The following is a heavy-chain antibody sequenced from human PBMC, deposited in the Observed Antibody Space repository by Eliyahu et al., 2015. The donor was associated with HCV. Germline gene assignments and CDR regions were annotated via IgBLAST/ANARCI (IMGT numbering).Heavy chain of an antibody. D-gene: IGHD2-8*01. CDR3: ARGLISAPTTPHSEWLDR. J-gene: IGHJ5*02. CDR2: XSSGXNYI. V-gene: IGHV3-21*01. Sequence: EVQLVESGGGLVKPGGSLRLSCEAXGFFFTTYXXNWVHQAPGKGLEWVSSXSSGXNYIFYADSVKGRFKIFRDDAKNTMDLQMNSLRSEDTAVYYCARGLISAPTTPHSEWLDRWGQGTPVTVSS. CDR1: GFFFTTYX.